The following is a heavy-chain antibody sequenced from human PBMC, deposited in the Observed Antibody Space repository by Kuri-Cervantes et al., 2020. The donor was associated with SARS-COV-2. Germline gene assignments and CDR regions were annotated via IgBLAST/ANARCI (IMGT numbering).Heavy chain of an antibody. D-gene: IGHD3-3*01. CDR3: ASYRDFWSGTAGIDY. V-gene: IGHV1-69*08. CDR1: GGPFTFDRFH. J-gene: IGHJ4*02. Sequence: SVKVSCKASGGPFTFDRFHINWVRQAPGQGLEWMGRIIPILGTANYAQKFQGRVTITADKSTSTAYMELSSLRSEDTAVYYCASYRDFWSGTAGIDYWGQGTLVTVSS. CDR2: IIPILGTA.